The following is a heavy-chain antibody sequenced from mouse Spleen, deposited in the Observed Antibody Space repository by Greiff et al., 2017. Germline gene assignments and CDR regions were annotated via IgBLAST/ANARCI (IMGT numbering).Heavy chain of an antibody. CDR3: ARSGYYGSSHYYAMDY. D-gene: IGHD1-1*01. V-gene: IGHV1-22*01. CDR2: INPNNGGT. J-gene: IGHJ4*01. Sequence: EVQLQQSGPELVKPGASVKMSCKASGYTFTDYNMHWVKQSHGKSLEWIGYINPNNGGTSYNQKFKGKATLTVNKSSSTAYMELRSLTSEDSAVYYCARSGYYGSSHYYAMDYWGQGTSVTVSS. CDR1: GYTFTDYN.